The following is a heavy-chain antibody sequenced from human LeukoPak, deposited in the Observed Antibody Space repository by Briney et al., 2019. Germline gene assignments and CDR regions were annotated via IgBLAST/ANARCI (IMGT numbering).Heavy chain of an antibody. J-gene: IGHJ4*02. CDR2: VYSSGST. D-gene: IGHD3-10*01. CDR3: ARGVEGSGDY. CDR1: GGSISRYY. V-gene: IGHV4-4*07. Sequence: SETLSLTCTVSGGSISRYYWSWIRQPAGQGLEWMGRVYSSGSTNYNPSLTSRVTMSVDTSKNHFSLKLSSVTAADTAVYYCARGVEGSGDYWGEGTLVTVSS.